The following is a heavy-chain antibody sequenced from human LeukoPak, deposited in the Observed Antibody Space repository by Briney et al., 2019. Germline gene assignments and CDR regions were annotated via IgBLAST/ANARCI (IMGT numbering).Heavy chain of an antibody. CDR2: IHPKTGVT. CDR3: TRGGDYEGPNYFDY. D-gene: IGHD3-22*01. Sequence: ASVKVSCKASGYSFTDHYLHWLRQAPGQGLEWMAWIHPKTGVTNYAERFQGRVTMTRDTSISTAYMDLSSLRSDDTAVYYCTRGGDYEGPNYFDYWGQGTLVTVSS. J-gene: IGHJ4*02. V-gene: IGHV1-2*02. CDR1: GYSFTDHY.